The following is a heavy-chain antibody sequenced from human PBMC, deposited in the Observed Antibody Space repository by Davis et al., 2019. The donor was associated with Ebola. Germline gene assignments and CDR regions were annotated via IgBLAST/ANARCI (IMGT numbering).Heavy chain of an antibody. CDR1: GFTFSSYG. D-gene: IGHD6-19*01. Sequence: PGGSLRLSCAASGFTFSSYGMHWVRQAPGKGLEWVAVISYDGSNKYYADSVKGRFTISRDNSKNTLYLQMNSLRAEDTAVYYCAKDGSYSSGWDYWGQGTLVTVSS. V-gene: IGHV3-30*18. CDR3: AKDGSYSSGWDY. CDR2: ISYDGSNK. J-gene: IGHJ4*02.